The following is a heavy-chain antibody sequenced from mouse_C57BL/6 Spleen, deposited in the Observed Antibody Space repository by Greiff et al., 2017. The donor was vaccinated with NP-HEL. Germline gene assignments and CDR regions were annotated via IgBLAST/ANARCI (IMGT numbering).Heavy chain of an antibody. J-gene: IGHJ3*01. CDR2: ISDGGSYT. CDR1: GFTFSSYA. CDR3: ARASYYDYDGGAWFAY. Sequence: DVMLVESGGGLVKPGGSLKLSCAASGFTFSSYAMPWVRQTPGKRLEWVATISDGGSYTYYPDNVKGRFTISRDNAKNTLYLQMSHLKTENTSMEYCARASYYDYDGGAWFAYWGQGTLVTVSA. D-gene: IGHD2-4*01. V-gene: IGHV5-4*03.